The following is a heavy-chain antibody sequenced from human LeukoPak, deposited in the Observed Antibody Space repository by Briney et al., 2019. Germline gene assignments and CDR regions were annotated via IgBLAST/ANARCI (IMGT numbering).Heavy chain of an antibody. CDR2: INTNTGNP. V-gene: IGHV7-4-1*02. Sequence: GASVKVSCKASGYTFTSYAMNWVRQAPGQGLEWMGWINTNTGNPTYAQGFTGRFVFSLDTSVSTAYLQISSLKAEDTAVYYCASQLLWFGEFVEYFQHWGQGTLVTVSS. J-gene: IGHJ1*01. D-gene: IGHD3-10*01. CDR3: ASQLLWFGEFVEYFQH. CDR1: GYTFTSYA.